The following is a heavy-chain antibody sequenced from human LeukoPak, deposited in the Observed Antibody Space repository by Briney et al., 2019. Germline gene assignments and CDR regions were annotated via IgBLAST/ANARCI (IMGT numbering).Heavy chain of an antibody. CDR1: GYIFTSYA. D-gene: IGHD3-3*01. CDR3: V. Sequence: ASVKVSCKASGYIFTSYAMNWVRQAPGQGLEWMGWINTNTGNPTYAPGFTGRFVFSLDTSVCTSYCARGPVLRRYYYYYMDVWGKGTTVTVSS. J-gene: IGHJ6*03. V-gene: IGHV7-4-1*01. CDR2: INTNTGNP.